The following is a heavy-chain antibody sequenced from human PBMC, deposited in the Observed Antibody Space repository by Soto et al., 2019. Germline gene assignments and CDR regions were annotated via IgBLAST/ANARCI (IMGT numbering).Heavy chain of an antibody. CDR3: ARQQLPGSTNWFDP. CDR1: GGTFSSYA. CDR2: TIPIFDTT. Sequence: QVQLVQSGAEVKKPGASVKVSCKASGGTFSSYAISWVRQAPGQGLEWMGGTIPIFDTTNYAQNFPGRVTITADESTSTAYVELSSLRSEDTAGYYCARQQLPGSTNWFDPWGQGTLVTVSS. V-gene: IGHV1-69*01. D-gene: IGHD5-18*01. J-gene: IGHJ5*02.